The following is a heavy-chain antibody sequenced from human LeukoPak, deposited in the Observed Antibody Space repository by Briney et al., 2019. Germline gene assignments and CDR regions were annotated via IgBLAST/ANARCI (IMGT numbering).Heavy chain of an antibody. Sequence: GESLKISCKGSGYSFTSYWIGWVRQMPGKGLEWMGIIYPGDSDTRYSPSFQGQVTISADKSISTAYLQWSSLKASDTAMYYCATSGLGSNPYYGMDVWGQGTTVTVSS. CDR3: ATSGLGSNPYYGMDV. CDR1: GYSFTSYW. CDR2: IYPGDSDT. J-gene: IGHJ6*02. V-gene: IGHV5-51*01. D-gene: IGHD3-10*01.